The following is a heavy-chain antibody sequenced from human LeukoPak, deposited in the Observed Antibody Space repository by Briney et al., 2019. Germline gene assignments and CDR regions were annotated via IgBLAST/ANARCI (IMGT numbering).Heavy chain of an antibody. Sequence: GGALRLSCAASGFTFSSYAMHWVRQAPGKGLEYVSAISSNGGSTYYANSVKGRFTISRDNSKNTLYLQMGSLRAEDMAVYYCARGLDYYDSSGYLDYWGQGTLVTVSS. CDR3: ARGLDYYDSSGYLDY. J-gene: IGHJ4*02. V-gene: IGHV3-64*01. CDR2: ISSNGGST. CDR1: GFTFSSYA. D-gene: IGHD3-22*01.